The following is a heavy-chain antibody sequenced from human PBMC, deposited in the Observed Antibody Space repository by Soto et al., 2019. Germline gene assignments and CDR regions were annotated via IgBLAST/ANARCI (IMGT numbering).Heavy chain of an antibody. D-gene: IGHD3-16*02. CDR3: TRSAVRPAGGLIGPFGY. V-gene: IGHV1-3*01. CDR1: GYNFNTYA. Sequence: QVQFVQSGAEGEKPGASVRVSCKASGYNFNTYALHWVRQAPGQRLEWMGWINAANGNTKYSQKFQGRVSITRDTSASTVYMELRSLRSEDTAVYSCTRSAVRPAGGLIGPFGYWGQGTLVTVSS. J-gene: IGHJ4*02. CDR2: INAANGNT.